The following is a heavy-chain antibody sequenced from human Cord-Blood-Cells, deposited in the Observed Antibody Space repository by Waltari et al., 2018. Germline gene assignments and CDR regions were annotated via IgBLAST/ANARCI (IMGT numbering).Heavy chain of an antibody. CDR3: ARVNDFWSGYYYYYYYGMDV. CDR2: INHSGST. CDR1: GGSFSGYY. J-gene: IGHJ6*02. D-gene: IGHD3-3*01. Sequence: QVQLQQWGAGLLKPSETLSPTCAVYGGSFSGYYWSWIRQPTGKGLEWIGEINHSGSTNYNPSLKSRVTISVDTSKNQFSLKLSSVTAADTAVYYCARVNDFWSGYYYYYYYGMDVWGQGTTVTVSS. V-gene: IGHV4-34*01.